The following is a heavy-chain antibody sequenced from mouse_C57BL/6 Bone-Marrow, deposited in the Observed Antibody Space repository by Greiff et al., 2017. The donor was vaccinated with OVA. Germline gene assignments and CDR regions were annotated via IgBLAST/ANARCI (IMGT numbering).Heavy chain of an antibody. CDR3: ARRGYAVGYFDV. Sequence: EVMLVESGGGLVKPGGSLKLSCAASGFTFSDYGLHWVRQAPEKGLEWVAYISSGSSTIYYADTVKGRFTISRDNAKNTLFLQMTSLRSEDTAMYYFARRGYAVGYFDVWGTGTTVTVSS. CDR2: ISSGSSTI. J-gene: IGHJ1*03. CDR1: GFTFSDYG. V-gene: IGHV5-17*01. D-gene: IGHD2-14*01.